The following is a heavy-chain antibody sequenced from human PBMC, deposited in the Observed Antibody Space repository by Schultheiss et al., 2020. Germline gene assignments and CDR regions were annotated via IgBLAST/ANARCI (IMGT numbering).Heavy chain of an antibody. D-gene: IGHD5-12*01. Sequence: ASVKVFCKASGYTFTGYYMYWVRQAPGQGLEWMGWINPNTGGTNSAQKFQGRVTMTRDTSISTAYMELSRLRSDDTAVYYCASASGYSGYGFDYWGQGTLVTVSS. CDR3: ASASGYSGYGFDY. CDR2: INPNTGGT. V-gene: IGHV1-2*02. J-gene: IGHJ4*02. CDR1: GYTFTGYY.